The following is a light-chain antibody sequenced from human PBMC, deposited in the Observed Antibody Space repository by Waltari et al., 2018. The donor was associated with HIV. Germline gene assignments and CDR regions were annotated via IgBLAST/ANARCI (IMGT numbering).Light chain of an antibody. J-gene: IGLJ3*02. V-gene: IGLV6-57*01. CDR1: SGTIASYS. CDR3: LSYDGGNQV. CDR2: ENK. Sequence: FILTQRRTLSGSPGKPVTISRTPSSGTIASYSVQRYQLRPGNSPSHVIYENKQRRAGVPERVSGSIDRSTNSAALTSSGLMAEDDADYYCLSYDGGNQVFGGGTKLTVL.